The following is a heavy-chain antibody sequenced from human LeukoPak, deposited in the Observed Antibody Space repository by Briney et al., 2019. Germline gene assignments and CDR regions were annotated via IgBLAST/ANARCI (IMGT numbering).Heavy chain of an antibody. CDR2: IRNKANNYTT. CDR1: AFTFSDHY. D-gene: IGHD3-10*01. J-gene: IGHJ5*02. CDR3: VRDRGSGSYLGWLDP. V-gene: IGHV3-72*01. Sequence: PGGSLRLSCVASAFTFSDHYMDWVRQAPGKGLEWVGRIRNKANNYTTEYAASVKGRFSISRDDSRKALYLQMNSLKTEDTAVYYCVRDRGSGSYLGWLDPWGQGTLVTVSS.